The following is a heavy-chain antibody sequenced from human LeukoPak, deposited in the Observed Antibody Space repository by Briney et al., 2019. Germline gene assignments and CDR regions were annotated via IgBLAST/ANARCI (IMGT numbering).Heavy chain of an antibody. CDR1: GASTSSYY. J-gene: IGHJ4*02. CDR3: ARENPSGYYNRPIDY. D-gene: IGHD3-22*01. Sequence: SETLSLTCTVSGASTSSYYWSWIRQPPGKGLEWIGDIYYSGSIKYNPSLKSRVTMSVDTSKNQLSLKLSSVTAADTAIYYCARENPSGYYNRPIDYWGQGTLVTVSS. CDR2: IYYSGSI. V-gene: IGHV4-59*01.